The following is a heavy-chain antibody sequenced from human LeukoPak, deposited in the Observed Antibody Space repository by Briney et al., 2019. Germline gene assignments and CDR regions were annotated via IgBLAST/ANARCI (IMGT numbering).Heavy chain of an antibody. CDR2: ISSNGRNT. D-gene: IGHD4-23*01. J-gene: IGHJ5*02. Sequence: GGSLRLSCAASGFIFSDFAIHWVRQAPGKGLEYVSTISSNGRNTYFASSVKGRFSVSRDNSKNTLYLQMGSLRGEDTAVYYCAKANVPDYYDEGGYSDWLDPWGRGTLVIVSS. V-gene: IGHV3-64*01. CDR1: GFIFSDFA. CDR3: AKANVPDYYDEGGYSDWLDP.